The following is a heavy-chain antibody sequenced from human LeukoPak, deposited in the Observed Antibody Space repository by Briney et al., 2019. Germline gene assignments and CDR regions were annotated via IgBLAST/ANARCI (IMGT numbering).Heavy chain of an antibody. Sequence: PGGSLRLSCAASGFTFSSYWMSWVRQAPGKGLEWVANIKQDGSEKYYVDSVKGRFTISRDNAKNSLYLQMNSLRAEDTAVYYCARDQNSGSYHYPPPLYYYYYMDVWGKGTTVTVSS. D-gene: IGHD1-26*01. V-gene: IGHV3-7*01. CDR2: IKQDGSEK. CDR3: ARDQNSGSYHYPPPLYYYYYMDV. CDR1: GFTFSSYW. J-gene: IGHJ6*03.